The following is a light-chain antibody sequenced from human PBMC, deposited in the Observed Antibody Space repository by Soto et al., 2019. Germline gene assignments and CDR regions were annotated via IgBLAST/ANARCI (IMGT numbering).Light chain of an antibody. CDR2: QVS. J-gene: IGKJ2*01. CDR1: HGLELRDGKSS. Sequence: DVVLAQSPLSLPFRPGQPAPSSCRSSHGLELRDGKSSLSWYHQRPGQSPRRLISQVSNSDSGVTDRIIGSGSGTDFTLQIRRVEPDDVGLYYCMQYTNWPHTFGQGTKREIQ. CDR3: MQYTNWPHT. V-gene: IGKV2-30*02.